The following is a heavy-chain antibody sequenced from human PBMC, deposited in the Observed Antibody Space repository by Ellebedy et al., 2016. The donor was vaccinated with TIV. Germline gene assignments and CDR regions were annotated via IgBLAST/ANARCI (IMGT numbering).Heavy chain of an antibody. CDR2: IWFDGTND. D-gene: IGHD4-11*01. CDR3: ARGDRMTTGYCDY. V-gene: IGHV3-33*01. CDR1: GFPFNDFG. Sequence: PGGSLRLSCEASGFPFNDFGMHWVRQAPGKGLEWVAIIWFDGTNDYYADSVRGRFTISRDGSKNTLYLQMNSLRAEDTAVYYCARGDRMTTGYCDYWGRGTPVTVSS. J-gene: IGHJ4*02.